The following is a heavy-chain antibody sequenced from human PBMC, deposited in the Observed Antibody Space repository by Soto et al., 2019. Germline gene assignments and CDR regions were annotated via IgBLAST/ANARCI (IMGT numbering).Heavy chain of an antibody. CDR1: GGSISSGGYS. J-gene: IGHJ5*02. V-gene: IGHV4-30-2*01. CDR3: ARAWATVTSYTNWFDP. D-gene: IGHD4-17*01. CDR2: IYHSGST. Sequence: QLQLQESGSGLVKPSQTLSLTCAVSGGSISSGGYSWSWIRQPPGKGLEWIGYIYHSGSTYYNPSLKSRVTISVDRSKNQFSLKLSAVTAADTAVYYCARAWATVTSYTNWFDPWGQGTLVTVSS.